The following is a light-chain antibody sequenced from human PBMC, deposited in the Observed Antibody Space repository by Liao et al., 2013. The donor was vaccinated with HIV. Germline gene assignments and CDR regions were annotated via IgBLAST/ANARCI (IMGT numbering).Light chain of an antibody. Sequence: SYVLTQSPSVSVAPGQTANITCGGNNIGSKSVHWYQQKPGQAPVLVIHYDNGRPSRIPERFSGSNSGNTATLTISRVEAGDEADYSCQVWDSKSDDVVFGGGTKLTVL. CDR3: QVWDSKSDDVV. CDR2: YDN. J-gene: IGLJ2*01. V-gene: IGLV3-21*01. CDR1: NIGSKS.